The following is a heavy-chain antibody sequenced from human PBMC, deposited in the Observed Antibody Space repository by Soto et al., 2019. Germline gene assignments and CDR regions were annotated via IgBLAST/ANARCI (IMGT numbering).Heavy chain of an antibody. CDR2: IHYSGST. D-gene: IGHD1-26*01. V-gene: IGHV4-30-4*01. Sequence: TLSLTCTVSGGSISSGDYFWSWIRQPPGKSLEWIAYIHYSGSTYYSSSLKSRVTISTDTSKNQLSLKVNSVTAADTAVYYCARSRYSGNYFFDYWGQGILVTVSS. CDR3: ARSRYSGNYFFDY. CDR1: GGSISSGDYF. J-gene: IGHJ4*02.